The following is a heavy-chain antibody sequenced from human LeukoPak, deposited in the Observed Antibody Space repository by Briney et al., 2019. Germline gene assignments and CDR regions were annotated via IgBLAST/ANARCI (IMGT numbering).Heavy chain of an antibody. J-gene: IGHJ5*02. CDR3: ARPSGGFGELLTYNWFDP. V-gene: IGHV4-34*01. CDR1: GGSFSGYY. CDR2: INHSGST. D-gene: IGHD3-10*01. Sequence: SETLSLTCAVYGGSFSGYYWSWIRQPPGKGLEWIGEINHSGSTNYNPSLKSRVTISVDTSKNQFSLKLSSVTAADTAVYYCARPSGGFGELLTYNWFDPWGQGTLVTVSS.